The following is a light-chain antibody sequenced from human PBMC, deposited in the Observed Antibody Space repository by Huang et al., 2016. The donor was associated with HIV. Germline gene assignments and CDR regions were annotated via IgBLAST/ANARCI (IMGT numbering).Light chain of an antibody. Sequence: EIVLTQSPVTLSSSPGQRATLSCRASQSVDTYLAWYQQKPGQAPRLLIYDASNRATGIPARFSGSGSGTDFTLTISSLEPDDFVLYFCQQRGTWPPTFGGGTTMEIK. CDR1: QSVDTY. CDR2: DAS. CDR3: QQRGTWPPT. V-gene: IGKV3-11*01. J-gene: IGKJ4*01.